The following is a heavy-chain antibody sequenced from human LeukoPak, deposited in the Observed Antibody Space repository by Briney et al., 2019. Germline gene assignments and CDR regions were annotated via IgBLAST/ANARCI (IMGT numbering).Heavy chain of an antibody. J-gene: IGHJ4*02. CDR3: ARGYYGIDY. Sequence: PSETLSLTCAVYGGSFSGYYWSWIRQPPGKGLGWIGEINHSGSTNYNPSLKSRVTISVDTSKNQFSLKLSSVTAADTAVYYCARGYYGIDYWGQGTLVTVSS. CDR2: INHSGST. D-gene: IGHD3-10*01. CDR1: GGSFSGYY. V-gene: IGHV4-34*01.